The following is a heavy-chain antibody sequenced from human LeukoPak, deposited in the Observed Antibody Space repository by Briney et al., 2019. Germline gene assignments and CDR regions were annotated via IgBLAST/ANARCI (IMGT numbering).Heavy chain of an antibody. J-gene: IGHJ6*03. Sequence: GGSLRLSCAASGFTFSSYWMHWVRQAPGKGPDWVSIIYGGGSAYYADSVKGRFTISRDNSKNTLYLQMNSLRAEDSAVYYCARDGIYNHMDVWGRGTTVTVSS. CDR2: IYGGGSA. D-gene: IGHD1-14*01. CDR3: ARDGIYNHMDV. V-gene: IGHV3-53*01. CDR1: GFTFSSYW.